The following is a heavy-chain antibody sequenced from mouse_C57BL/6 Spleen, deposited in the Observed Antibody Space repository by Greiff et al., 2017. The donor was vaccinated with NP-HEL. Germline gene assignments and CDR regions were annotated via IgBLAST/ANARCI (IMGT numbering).Heavy chain of an antibody. CDR3: ARGDYGTPNYFDY. CDR2: ISSGSSTI. CDR1: GFTFSDYG. V-gene: IGHV5-17*01. D-gene: IGHD1-1*01. J-gene: IGHJ2*01. Sequence: EVHLVESGGGLVKPGGSLKLSCAASGFTFSDYGMHWVRQAPEKGLEWVAYISSGSSTIYYADTVKGRFTISRDNAKNTLFLQMTSLRSEDTAMYYCARGDYGTPNYFDYWGQGTTLTVSS.